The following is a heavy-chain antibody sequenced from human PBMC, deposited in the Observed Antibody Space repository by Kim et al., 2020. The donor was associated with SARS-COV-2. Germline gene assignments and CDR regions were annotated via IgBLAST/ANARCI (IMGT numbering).Heavy chain of an antibody. Sequence: SETLSLTCTVSGGSVSSGSYYWSWIRQPPGKGLEWIGYIYYSGSTNYNPSLKSRVTISVDTSKNQFSLKLSSVTAADTAVYYCARYNKRGVVDYWGQGTLVTVSS. J-gene: IGHJ4*02. CDR2: IYYSGST. CDR3: ARYNKRGVVDY. D-gene: IGHD1-20*01. CDR1: GGSVSSGSYY. V-gene: IGHV4-61*01.